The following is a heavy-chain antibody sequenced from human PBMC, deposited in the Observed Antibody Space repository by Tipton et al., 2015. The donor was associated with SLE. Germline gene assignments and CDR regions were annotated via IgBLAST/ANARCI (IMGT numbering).Heavy chain of an antibody. CDR2: INPSGGST. V-gene: IGHV1-46*01. Sequence: QLVQSGAEVKKPGASVKVSCKASGYTFTSYYMHWVRQAPGQGLEWMGIINPSGGSTSYAQKFQGRVTMTRDTSTSTVYMELSSLRSEDTAVYYCARARRGGSGSYTLFDYWGQGTLVTVSS. CDR3: ARARRGGSGSYTLFDY. D-gene: IGHD3-10*01. J-gene: IGHJ4*02. CDR1: GYTFTSYY.